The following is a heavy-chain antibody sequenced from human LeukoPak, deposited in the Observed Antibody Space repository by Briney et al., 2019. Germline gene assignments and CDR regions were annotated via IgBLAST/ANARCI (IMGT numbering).Heavy chain of an antibody. J-gene: IGHJ4*02. V-gene: IGHV3-30*18. CDR2: ISYDGSNK. D-gene: IGHD1-26*01. CDR1: GFTFSSYG. CDR3: AKDSSGSHDY. Sequence: YPGGSLRLSRAASGFTFSSYGMHWVRRAPGKGLEWVAVISYDGSNKYYADSVKGRFTISRDNSKNTLYLQMNSLRAEDTAVYYCAKDSSGSHDYWGQGTLVTVSS.